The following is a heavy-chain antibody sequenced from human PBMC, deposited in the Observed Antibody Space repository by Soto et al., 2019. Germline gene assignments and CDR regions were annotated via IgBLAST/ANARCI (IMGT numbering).Heavy chain of an antibody. J-gene: IGHJ4*02. D-gene: IGHD5-18*01. CDR1: GFTFSSYG. CDR2: ISYDGSNK. V-gene: IGHV3-30*18. Sequence: GSLRLSCAASGFTFSSYGMHWVRQAPGKGLEWVAVISYDGSNKYYADSVKGRFTISRDNSKSTLYLQMNSLRAEDTAVYYCAKDGGDSYGSYFDYWGQGTLVPVSS. CDR3: AKDGGDSYGSYFDY.